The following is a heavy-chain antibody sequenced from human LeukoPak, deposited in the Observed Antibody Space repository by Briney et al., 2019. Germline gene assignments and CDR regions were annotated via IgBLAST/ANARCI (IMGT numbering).Heavy chain of an antibody. CDR1: GFIFSSYN. CDR3: ARGGVRRGYYDY. CDR2: IGSSSVYI. J-gene: IGHJ4*02. D-gene: IGHD1-14*01. V-gene: IGHV3-21*01. Sequence: GGSLRLSCAASGFIFSSYNMNWVRQAPGKGLEWVSSIGSSSVYIYYADSVRGRFTISRDNAKNSLYLQMNSLRTEDTAIYYCARGGVRRGYYDYWGQGTLVTVSS.